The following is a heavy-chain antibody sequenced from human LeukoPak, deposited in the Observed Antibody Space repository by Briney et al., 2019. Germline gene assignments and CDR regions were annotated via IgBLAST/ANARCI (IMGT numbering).Heavy chain of an antibody. J-gene: IGHJ4*02. CDR1: GFSLSTSGMC. CDR2: IDWDDDK. CDR3: ARIRHSSGCIDY. Sequence: SGPTLVNPTQTLTLTCTFSGFSLSTSGMCVSWIRQPPGKALEWLARIDWDDDKYYSTSLKTRLTISKDTSKNQVVLTMTNMDPVDTTTYYCARIRHSSGCIDYWGQGTLVTVSS. D-gene: IGHD6-19*01. V-gene: IGHV2-70*11.